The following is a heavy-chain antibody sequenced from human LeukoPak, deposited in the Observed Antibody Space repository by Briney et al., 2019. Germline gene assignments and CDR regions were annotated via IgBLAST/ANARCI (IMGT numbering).Heavy chain of an antibody. J-gene: IGHJ6*02. Sequence: QPGRSRRLSCAASGFTFDDYAMHWVRQAPGKGLEWVSGISWNSGSIGYADSVKGRFTISRDNAKNSLYLQMSSLRAEDTALYYCAKPPGWPLRLGELSSPLDVWGQGTTVTVSS. CDR2: ISWNSGSI. D-gene: IGHD3-16*02. V-gene: IGHV3-9*01. CDR1: GFTFDDYA. CDR3: AKPPGWPLRLGELSSPLDV.